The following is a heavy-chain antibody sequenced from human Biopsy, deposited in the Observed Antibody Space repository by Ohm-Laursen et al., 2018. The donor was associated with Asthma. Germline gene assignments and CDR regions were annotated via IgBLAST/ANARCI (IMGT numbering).Heavy chain of an antibody. CDR2: INPNSGAT. J-gene: IGHJ5*02. CDR3: ARGQKSAGDRWFDP. Sequence: GASVKVSCKASGYPFIGYHIHWMRQAPGQGLEWMGRINPNSGATNYAQKFQGRVTMTRYTSIGTAYMEVSRLRSGDTAVYYCARGQKSAGDRWFDPWGQGTLVTVSS. V-gene: IGHV1-2*06. CDR1: GYPFIGYH. D-gene: IGHD6-13*01.